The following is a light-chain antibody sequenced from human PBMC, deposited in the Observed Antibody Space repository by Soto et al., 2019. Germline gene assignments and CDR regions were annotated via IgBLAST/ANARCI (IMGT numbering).Light chain of an antibody. V-gene: IGLV2-8*01. J-gene: IGLJ2*01. CDR2: EVS. CDR3: SSYAGSNTVV. CDR1: SSDVGAYKF. Sequence: QSALAQPPSASGSPGQSVTISCTGTSSDVGAYKFVSWYQHRPGKVPKLMIYEVSKRPSGVPDRFSGSKAGNTASLTVSRLQTGVEADYYCSSYAGSNTVVFGGGTKLTVL.